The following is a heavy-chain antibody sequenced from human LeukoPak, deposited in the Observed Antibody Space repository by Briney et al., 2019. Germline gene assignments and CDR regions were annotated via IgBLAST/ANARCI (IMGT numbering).Heavy chain of an antibody. D-gene: IGHD5-18*01. CDR1: GYTLSELS. J-gene: IGHJ4*02. CDR3: ARDNRIQLWKRCYYFDY. Sequence: ASVKVSCKVSGYTLSELSMHWVRQAPGQGLEWMGIINPSGGSTSYAQKFQGRVTMTRDTSTSTVYMELSSLRSEDTAVYYCARDNRIQLWKRCYYFDYWGQGTLVTVSS. CDR2: INPSGGST. V-gene: IGHV1-46*01.